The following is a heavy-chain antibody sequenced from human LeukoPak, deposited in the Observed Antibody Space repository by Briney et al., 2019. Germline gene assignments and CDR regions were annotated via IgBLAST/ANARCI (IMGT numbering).Heavy chain of an antibody. CDR3: SWSGEAA. Sequence: PGGSLRLSCAASGFSFRTYWMTWVRQAPGKGLEWVADIKKNGSEKYYVDSVKGRFTISKDNAKNSVYLQMNSLRVEDTGVYYCSWSGEAAWGQGALVTVSS. D-gene: IGHD3-3*01. CDR1: GFSFRTYW. J-gene: IGHJ5*02. CDR2: IKKNGSEK. V-gene: IGHV3-7*01.